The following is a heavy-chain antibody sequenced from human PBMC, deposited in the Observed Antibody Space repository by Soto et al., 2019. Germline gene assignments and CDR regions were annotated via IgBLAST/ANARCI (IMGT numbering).Heavy chain of an antibody. CDR1: GFTFSSYS. V-gene: IGHV3-21*01. CDR2: ISSSSSYI. CDR3: AREAGVLAAAGTLDY. D-gene: IGHD6-13*01. J-gene: IGHJ4*02. Sequence: EVQLVESGGGLVKPGGSLRLSCAASGFTFSSYSMNWVRQAPGKGLEWVSSISSSSSYIYYADSVKGRFTISRDNAKNSLYLQMNSLGAEDTAGYYCAREAGVLAAAGTLDYWGQGTLVTVSS.